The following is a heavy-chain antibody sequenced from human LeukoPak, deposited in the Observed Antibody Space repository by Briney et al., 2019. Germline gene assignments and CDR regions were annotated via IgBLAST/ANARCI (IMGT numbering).Heavy chain of an antibody. CDR3: ARALSWTTDSYYYMDV. J-gene: IGHJ6*03. Sequence: EASVKVSCKASGYTFTSYDINWVRQATGQGLEWMGWMKPHSGNTGYAQKFQGRVTMTNNTSITTAYMELSSLRSEDTAVYYCARALSWTTDSYYYMDVWGKGTTVTVSS. CDR2: MKPHSGNT. D-gene: IGHD3/OR15-3a*01. CDR1: GYTFTSYD. V-gene: IGHV1-8*01.